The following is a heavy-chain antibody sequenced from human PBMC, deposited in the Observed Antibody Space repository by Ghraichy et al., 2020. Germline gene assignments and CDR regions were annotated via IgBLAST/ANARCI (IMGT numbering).Heavy chain of an antibody. V-gene: IGHV3-21*01. CDR3: ARTNCSITSCNGPYLDF. J-gene: IGHJ4*02. Sequence: GGSLRLSCAASGFIFSDYGIHWVRQAPGKGLEWVSSISSSSSLIYYADSVKGRFTISRDNAKNTVYLQMNSLRAEDTAVYYCARTNCSITSCNGPYLDFWGQGTLVTVSS. CDR2: ISSSSSLI. CDR1: GFIFSDYG. D-gene: IGHD2-2*01.